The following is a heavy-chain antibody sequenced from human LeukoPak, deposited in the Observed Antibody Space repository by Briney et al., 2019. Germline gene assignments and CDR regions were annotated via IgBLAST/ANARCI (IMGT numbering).Heavy chain of an antibody. V-gene: IGHV1-2*02. CDR2: INPNSGGT. CDR3: TRDLGVDTTMIFFDY. J-gene: IGHJ4*02. D-gene: IGHD5-18*01. Sequence: GASVKVSCKASGYTFTGYYMHWVRQAPGQGLEWMGWINPNSGGTNYAQKFQGRVTMTTDTSTSTAYMEVRSLRSDDTAVCYCTRDLGVDTTMIFFDYWGQGSLVTVSS. CDR1: GYTFTGYY.